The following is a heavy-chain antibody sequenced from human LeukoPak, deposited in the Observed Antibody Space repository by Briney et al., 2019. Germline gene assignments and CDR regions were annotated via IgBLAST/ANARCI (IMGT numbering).Heavy chain of an antibody. CDR2: INSDGSSA. J-gene: IGHJ4*02. V-gene: IGHV3-74*01. CDR1: GFTFSAYW. Sequence: GGSLRLSCEASGFTFSAYWMHWVRQAPGKGLLWVSRINSDGSSANYADSVKGRFTISRDNSKNTLYLQMDSLRAEDTAVYYCARGGVYSSGSYYLYYFDYWGQGTLVTVSS. D-gene: IGHD6-19*01. CDR3: ARGGVYSSGSYYLYYFDY.